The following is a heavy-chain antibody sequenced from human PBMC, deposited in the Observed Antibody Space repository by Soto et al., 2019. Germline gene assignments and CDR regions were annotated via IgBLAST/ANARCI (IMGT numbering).Heavy chain of an antibody. CDR3: ARLQYTVVTPIDL. J-gene: IGHJ3*01. D-gene: IGHD2-21*02. Sequence: QVQLQESGPGLVKPSETLSLTCTVPGGSITNYYWTWIRQLPGKRLEWIAHIHNSGNTNSNPSLKSRVTISMDTSKNQISLRLTSVTAADTAIYYCARLQYTVVTPIDLWGQGTMVTVSS. CDR2: IHNSGNT. V-gene: IGHV4-59*01. CDR1: GGSITNYY.